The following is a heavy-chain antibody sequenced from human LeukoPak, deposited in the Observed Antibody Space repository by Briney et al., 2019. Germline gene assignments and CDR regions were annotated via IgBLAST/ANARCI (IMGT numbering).Heavy chain of an antibody. J-gene: IGHJ4*02. V-gene: IGHV3-23*01. CDR3: ASWVSSADAVL. CDR2: LRGDGET. CDR1: GFIFSNYA. Sequence: GGSLRLSCAASGFIFSNYAMSWVRQAPARGLEWVSSLRGDGETFYADSVKGRFTLSRDDSRNTVYLQLNNLSVEDTAVYAKASWVSSADAVLWGQGALVTVSS. D-gene: IGHD3-16*01.